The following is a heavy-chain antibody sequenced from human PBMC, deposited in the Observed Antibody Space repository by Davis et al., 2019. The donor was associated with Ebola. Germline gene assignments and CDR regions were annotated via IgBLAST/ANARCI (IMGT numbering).Heavy chain of an antibody. CDR3: ASSIAVAGYYYYYGMDV. CDR2: ITPFNGNT. J-gene: IGHJ6*02. CDR1: GYTFTYRY. V-gene: IGHV1-45*02. D-gene: IGHD6-19*01. Sequence: SVTVSCKASGYTFTYRYLHWVRQAPGQALEWMGWITPFNGNTNYAQKFQDRVTITRDRSMSTAYMELSSLRSEDTAMYYCASSIAVAGYYYYYGMDVWGQGTTVTVSS.